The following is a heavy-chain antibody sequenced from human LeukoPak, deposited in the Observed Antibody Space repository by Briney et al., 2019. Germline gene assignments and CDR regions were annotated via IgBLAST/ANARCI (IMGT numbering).Heavy chain of an antibody. V-gene: IGHV3-30*02. D-gene: IGHD5-12*01. CDR2: IRYDGSNK. Sequence: PGGSLRLSCAASGFTFSSYGMHWVRQAPGKGLEWVAFIRYDGSNKYYADSVKGRFTISRDNSKNTLYLQMNSLRAEDTAVYYCAKVSGDIVATDDAFDIWGQGTMVTVSS. CDR3: AKVSGDIVATDDAFDI. CDR1: GFTFSSYG. J-gene: IGHJ3*02.